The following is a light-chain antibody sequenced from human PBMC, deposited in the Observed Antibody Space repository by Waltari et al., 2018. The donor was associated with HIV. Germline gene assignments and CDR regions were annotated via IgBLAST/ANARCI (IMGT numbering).Light chain of an antibody. Sequence: DIVMTQSPALLSVSPGESVTLSCRASQSVRTSLAWYQQKPGQAPRLLIYGASTRATGIPARFSGSGSGTEFTLTISSLQSEDSAVYHCQQYDDWPPFTFGQGTKLEIK. V-gene: IGKV3-15*01. CDR3: QQYDDWPPFT. CDR1: QSVRTS. CDR2: GAS. J-gene: IGKJ2*01.